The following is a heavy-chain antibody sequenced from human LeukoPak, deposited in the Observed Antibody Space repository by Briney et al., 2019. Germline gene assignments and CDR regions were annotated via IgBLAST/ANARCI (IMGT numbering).Heavy chain of an antibody. J-gene: IGHJ4*02. CDR1: GIDFRASG. CDR3: AREGGTVVVGRFDY. Sequence: PGGSLRLSCAASGIDFRASGMHWVRQAPGMGLEWVTFIQTDGSDKYYAASVAGRLTISRDNSKNTVYLHMNSLRPDDTALYYCAREGGTVVVGRFDYWGQGTLVTVSS. V-gene: IGHV3-30*02. CDR2: IQTDGSDK. D-gene: IGHD2-2*01.